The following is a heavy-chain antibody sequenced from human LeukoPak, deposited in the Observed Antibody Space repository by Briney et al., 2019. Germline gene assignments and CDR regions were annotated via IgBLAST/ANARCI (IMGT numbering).Heavy chain of an antibody. D-gene: IGHD3-22*01. Sequence: GGSLRLSCVASGYTFSSYSINWVRHAPGKGLEWVSSISVRSNYIYYADSVRGRFSISRDDARDSLYLQMNSLRAEDTAVYFCVRLRRNSDTSGFYSYYDFWGQGTLVTVSS. V-gene: IGHV3-21*01. CDR3: VRLRRNSDTSGFYSYYDF. CDR1: GYTFSSYS. CDR2: ISVRSNYI. J-gene: IGHJ4*02.